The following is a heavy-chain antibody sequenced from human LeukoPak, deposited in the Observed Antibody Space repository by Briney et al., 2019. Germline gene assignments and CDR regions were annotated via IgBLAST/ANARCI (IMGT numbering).Heavy chain of an antibody. J-gene: IGHJ1*01. CDR1: GGSISSYY. V-gene: IGHV4-4*07. D-gene: IGHD6-19*01. Sequence: SETLSLTCTVSGGSISSYYWSWIRQPAGKGLEWIVRIYTSGSTNYNPSLKSRVTMSVDTSKNQFSLKLSSVTAADTAVYYCAGGQWLANFQHWGQGTLVTVSS. CDR3: AGGQWLANFQH. CDR2: IYTSGST.